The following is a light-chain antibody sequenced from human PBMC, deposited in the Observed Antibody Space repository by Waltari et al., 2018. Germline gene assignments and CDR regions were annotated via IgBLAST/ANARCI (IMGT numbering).Light chain of an antibody. CDR3: QHYVRLPVT. J-gene: IGKJ1*01. CDR1: QSVRRS. V-gene: IGKV3-20*01. CDR2: GAS. Sequence: CRASQSVRRSLAWYQQKPGQAHMLLIYGASISATGIPDRFSGGGSGTDFSLTISRLEPEDFAAYHCQHYVRLPVTFGQGTKVEIK.